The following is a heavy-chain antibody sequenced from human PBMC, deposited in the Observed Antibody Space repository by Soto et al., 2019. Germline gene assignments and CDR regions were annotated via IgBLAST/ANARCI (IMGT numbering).Heavy chain of an antibody. CDR3: ARGYYDYVWGSYRHPNYFDY. CDR2: IYDSGST. D-gene: IGHD3-16*02. V-gene: IGHV4-30-2*01. J-gene: IGHJ4*02. Sequence: SETLSLTCAVSGGSISSGGYSWSWIRQPPGKGLGWIGYIYDSGSTYYNPSLKSRVTISVDRSKNQFSLKLSSVTAADTAVYYCARGYYDYVWGSYRHPNYFDYRGQGTLVTVSS. CDR1: GGSISSGGYS.